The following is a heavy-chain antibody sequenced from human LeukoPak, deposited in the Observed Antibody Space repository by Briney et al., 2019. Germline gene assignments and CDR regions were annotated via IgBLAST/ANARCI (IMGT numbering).Heavy chain of an antibody. CDR1: GYTFTSYG. CDR2: INAYNGDT. J-gene: IGHJ4*02. Sequence: ASVKVSCKASGYTFTSYGITWVRQAPGQGLEWTGWINAYNGDTNYAQKFQGRVTMTTDTSTSTAYMELRSLRSDDTAVYYCAGVVSGWDGCDYWGQGTLVTVSS. CDR3: AGVVSGWDGCDY. D-gene: IGHD6-19*01. V-gene: IGHV1-18*01.